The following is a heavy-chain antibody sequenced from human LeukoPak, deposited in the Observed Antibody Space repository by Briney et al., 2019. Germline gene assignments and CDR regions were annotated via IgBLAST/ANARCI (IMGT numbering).Heavy chain of an antibody. CDR1: GFTFSSYW. V-gene: IGHV3-7*01. D-gene: IGHD6-13*01. J-gene: IGHJ6*03. CDR2: IKQDGSEK. Sequence: GGSLRLSCAASGFTFSSYWMSWVRQAPGKGLEWVANIKQDGSEKYYVDSVKGRFTISRDNAKNSLYLQMNSLRAEDTAVYYCARGSPYSSPTYHYYYYMDVWGKGTTVTVSS. CDR3: ARGSPYSSPTYHYYYYMDV.